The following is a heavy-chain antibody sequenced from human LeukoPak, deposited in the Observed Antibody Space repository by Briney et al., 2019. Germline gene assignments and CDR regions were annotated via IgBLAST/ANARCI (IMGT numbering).Heavy chain of an antibody. J-gene: IGHJ3*02. V-gene: IGHV2-5*02. CDR2: IYWDDDK. CDR1: GFSLTTRGVG. CDR3: ARLACYDNSGSSRPFDI. D-gene: IGHD3-22*01. Sequence: SGPTLVNPTQTLTLTCAFSGFSLTTRGVGVGWIRQPPGKALEWLALIYWDDDKRYSPSLKSRLTITKDTSKKQVVLTVTNLDLVDTATYYCARLACYDNSGSSRPFDIWGQGTRVTVSS.